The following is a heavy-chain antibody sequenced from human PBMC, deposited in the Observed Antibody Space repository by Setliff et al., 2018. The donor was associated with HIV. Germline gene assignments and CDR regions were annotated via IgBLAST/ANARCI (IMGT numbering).Heavy chain of an antibody. CDR1: GFTFSDYY. CDR2: ISSSGSTI. Sequence: GSLRLSCAASGFTFSDYYMSWIRQAPGKGLEWVSYISSSGSTIYYADSVKGRFTISRDNAKNSLYLQMNSLRAEDTAVYYCAKGETSAYFEYFQNWGQGTLVTVSS. D-gene: IGHD3-22*01. CDR3: AKGETSAYFEYFQN. V-gene: IGHV3-11*04. J-gene: IGHJ1*01.